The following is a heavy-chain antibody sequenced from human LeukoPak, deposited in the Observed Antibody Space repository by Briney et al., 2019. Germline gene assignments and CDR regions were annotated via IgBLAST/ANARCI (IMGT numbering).Heavy chain of an antibody. CDR3: ARHTYGAPIEY. CDR2: IYYSGST. CDR1: GGSISSYY. J-gene: IGHJ4*02. D-gene: IGHD4-17*01. Sequence: SETLSLTCTVSGGSISSYYWSWIRQPPGKGLEWIGYIYYSGSTNYNPSLKSRVTISVDTSKNQFSLELSSVTAADTAVYYCARHTYGAPIEYWGQGTLVTVSS. V-gene: IGHV4-59*08.